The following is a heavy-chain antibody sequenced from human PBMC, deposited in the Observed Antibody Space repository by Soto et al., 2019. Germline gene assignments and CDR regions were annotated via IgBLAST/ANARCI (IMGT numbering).Heavy chain of an antibody. CDR1: GYTFTSYY. Sequence: GASVKVSCKASGYTFTSYYMHWVRQAPGKGIEWMGIINPSGCSTSYAQKFQGRVTMTRDTSTSTVYMELSSLSSEDTAVYYCARGDDLGYYDSSGPPTGAFQPWGQGTRVTVSS. V-gene: IGHV1-46*01. D-gene: IGHD3-22*01. CDR3: ARGDDLGYYDSSGPPTGAFQP. CDR2: INPSGCST. J-gene: IGHJ1*01.